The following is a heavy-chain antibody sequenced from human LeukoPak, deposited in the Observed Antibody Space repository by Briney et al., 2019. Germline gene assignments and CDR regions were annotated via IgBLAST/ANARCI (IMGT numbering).Heavy chain of an antibody. Sequence: GGSLRLSCAASGFTFSSYAMSWVRQAPGKGLEWVSAISGSGGSTYYADSVKGRFTISRDNSKNTLYQQMNSLRAEDTAVYYCARNVLRYFDFLGSDYWGQGTLVTVSS. CDR2: ISGSGGST. V-gene: IGHV3-23*01. CDR1: GFTFSSYA. CDR3: ARNVLRYFDFLGSDY. J-gene: IGHJ4*02. D-gene: IGHD3-9*01.